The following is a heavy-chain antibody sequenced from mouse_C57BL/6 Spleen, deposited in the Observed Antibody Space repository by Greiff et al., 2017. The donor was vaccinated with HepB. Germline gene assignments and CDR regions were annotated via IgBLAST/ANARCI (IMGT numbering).Heavy chain of an antibody. V-gene: IGHV1-19*01. CDR1: GYTFTDYY. J-gene: IGHJ4*01. D-gene: IGHD1-1*01. CDR2: INPYNGGT. Sequence: VQLQQSGPVLVKPGASVKMSCKASGYTFTDYYMNWVKQSHGKSLEWIGVINPYNGGTSYNQKFKGKATLTVDKSSSTAYMELNSLTSEDSAVYYCARPLYYGSSYRAMDYWGQGTSVTVSS. CDR3: ARPLYYGSSYRAMDY.